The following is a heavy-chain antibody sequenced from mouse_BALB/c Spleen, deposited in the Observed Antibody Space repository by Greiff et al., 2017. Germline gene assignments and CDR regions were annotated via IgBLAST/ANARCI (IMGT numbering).Heavy chain of an antibody. CDR1: GFTFTDYY. D-gene: IGHD1-2*01. CDR2: IRNKANGYTT. V-gene: IGHV7-3*02. Sequence: EVMLVESGGGLVQPGGSLRLSCATSGFTFTDYYMSWVRQPPGKALEWLGFIRNKANGYTTEYSASVKGRFTISRDNSQSVLYLQMNTLRAEDSATYYCARDTTAGGMDYWGQGTSVTVSS. J-gene: IGHJ4*01. CDR3: ARDTTAGGMDY.